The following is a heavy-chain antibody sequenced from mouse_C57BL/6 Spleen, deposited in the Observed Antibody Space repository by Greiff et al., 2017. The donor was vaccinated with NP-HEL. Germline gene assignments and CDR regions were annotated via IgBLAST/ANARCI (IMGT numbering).Heavy chain of an antibody. Sequence: EVKLMESGEGLVKPGGSLKLSCAASGFTFSSYAMSWVRQTPEKRLEWVAYISSGGDYIYYADTVKGRFTISRDNARNTLYLQMSSLKSEDTAMYYCTRDLYDGYGDYAMDYWGQGTSVTVSS. J-gene: IGHJ4*01. CDR1: GFTFSSYA. D-gene: IGHD2-3*01. CDR2: ISSGGDYI. CDR3: TRDLYDGYGDYAMDY. V-gene: IGHV5-9-1*02.